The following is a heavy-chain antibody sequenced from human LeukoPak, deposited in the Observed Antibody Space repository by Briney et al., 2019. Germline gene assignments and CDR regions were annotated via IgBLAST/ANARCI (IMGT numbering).Heavy chain of an antibody. J-gene: IGHJ4*02. Sequence: GGSLRLSCAASGFTFSSYGMHWVRQAPGKGLEWVAFIRDDGSNKYYADSVKGRFTISTDNAENSLYLQMNSLRTEDTAVYYCARDHRWGFDYWGRGTLVTVSS. CDR1: GFTFSSYG. CDR3: ARDHRWGFDY. CDR2: IRDDGSNK. D-gene: IGHD7-27*01. V-gene: IGHV3-30*02.